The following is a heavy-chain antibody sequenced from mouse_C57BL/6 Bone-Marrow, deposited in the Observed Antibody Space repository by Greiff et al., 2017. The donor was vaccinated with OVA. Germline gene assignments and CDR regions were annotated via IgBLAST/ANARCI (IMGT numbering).Heavy chain of an antibody. Sequence: QVQLQQSGAELVKPGASVKLSCKASGYTFTEYTIHWVKQRSGQGLEWIGWFYPGRGSIKYNETFKDKATLTADNSSITFYLELSRLTSEDSAVYFCARHEDPYYGSEDYFDYWGQGTTLTVSS. CDR2: FYPGRGSI. V-gene: IGHV1-62-2*01. CDR1: GYTFTEYT. J-gene: IGHJ2*01. D-gene: IGHD1-1*01. CDR3: ARHEDPYYGSEDYFDY.